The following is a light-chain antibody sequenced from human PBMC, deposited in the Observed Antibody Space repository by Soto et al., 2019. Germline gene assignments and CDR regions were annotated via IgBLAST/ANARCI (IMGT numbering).Light chain of an antibody. CDR2: GAS. Sequence: EIVLTQSPGTLSLSPGERVTHSYRASQSVSSSYLAWYQQKPGQAPRLLIYGASSRATGIPDRFSGSGSGTDFTLTISRLEPEDFAVYYCQQYGRSAYTFGQGTKLEIK. CDR1: QSVSSSY. CDR3: QQYGRSAYT. V-gene: IGKV3-20*01. J-gene: IGKJ2*01.